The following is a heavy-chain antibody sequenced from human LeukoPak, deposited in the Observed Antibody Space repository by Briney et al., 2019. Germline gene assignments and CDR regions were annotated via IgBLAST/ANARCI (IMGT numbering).Heavy chain of an antibody. D-gene: IGHD3-10*01. CDR3: ARARKDYYGSGFDP. J-gene: IGHJ5*02. CDR1: GYTFSDYY. V-gene: IGHV1-2*02. CDR2: INPNSGGT. Sequence: ASVKVSCKASGYTFSDYYIHWVRQAPGQGLEWMGWINPNSGGTDYAQKFQGRVTMTRDTSTSTVYMELSSLRSEDTAVYYCARARKDYYGSGFDPWGQGTLVTVSS.